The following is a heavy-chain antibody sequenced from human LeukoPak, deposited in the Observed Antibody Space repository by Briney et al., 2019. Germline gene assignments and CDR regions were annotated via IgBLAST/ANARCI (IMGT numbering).Heavy chain of an antibody. CDR2: ITSDWHYT. D-gene: IGHD2-2*01. V-gene: IGHV3-74*01. J-gene: IGHJ4*02. Sequence: GGSLGLSCAPSGFTSTNYSTHWVRPVPEEGRVWDSSITSDWHYTTYADSVKGRSTTSRDNAKNTLYLQMNSVRAEDTAVYYCARDRASHFDFWGQGTLVTVSS. CDR1: GFTSTNYS. CDR3: ARDRASHFDF.